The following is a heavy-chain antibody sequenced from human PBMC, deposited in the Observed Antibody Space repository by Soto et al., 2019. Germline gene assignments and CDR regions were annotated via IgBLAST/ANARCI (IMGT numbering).Heavy chain of an antibody. CDR1: GLSFSNSG. CDR2: ISYDGSDK. CDR3: ANWVGLRTTNFFSGPFDV. V-gene: IGHV3-30*18. D-gene: IGHD2-2*01. J-gene: IGHJ4*02. Sequence: QVQLVESGGGVVQPGRSLRLSCAASGLSFSNSGMHWVRQAPGKGLEWVAVISYDGSDKYYADSVKGRFTISRDNSKNTLYLQMNSLRTEDTAVYYCANWVGLRTTNFFSGPFDVWGQGTLVTVSS.